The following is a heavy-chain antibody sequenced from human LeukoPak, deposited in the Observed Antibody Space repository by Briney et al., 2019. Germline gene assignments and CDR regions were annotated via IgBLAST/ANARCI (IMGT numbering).Heavy chain of an antibody. CDR3: ARHYEAYCGGDCFAFDI. Sequence: SQTLSLTCTVSGGSISSGGYYWSWIRQPPGKGLEWIGYIYHSGSTYYNPSLKSRVTISVDTSKNQFSLKLSSVTAADTAVYYCARHYEAYCGGDCFAFDIWGQGTMVAVSS. V-gene: IGHV4-30-2*01. CDR1: GGSISSGGYY. CDR2: IYHSGST. D-gene: IGHD2-21*02. J-gene: IGHJ3*02.